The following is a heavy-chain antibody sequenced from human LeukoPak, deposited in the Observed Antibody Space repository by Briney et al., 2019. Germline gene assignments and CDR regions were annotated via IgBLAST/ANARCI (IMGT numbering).Heavy chain of an antibody. CDR3: AKVYYDFWSGPMDV. CDR2: ISSSSSYI. V-gene: IGHV3-21*01. D-gene: IGHD3-3*01. CDR1: GFTFSSYS. Sequence: TGGSLRLSCAASGFTFSSYSMNWVRQAPGKGLEWVSSISSSSSYIYYADSVKGRFTISRDNAKNSLYLQMNSLRAEDTAVYYCAKVYYDFWSGPMDVWGQGTTVTVSS. J-gene: IGHJ6*02.